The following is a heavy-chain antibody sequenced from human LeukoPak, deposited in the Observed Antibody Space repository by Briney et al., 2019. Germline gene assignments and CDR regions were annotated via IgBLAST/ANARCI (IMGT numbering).Heavy chain of an antibody. J-gene: IGHJ1*01. CDR1: GFTFGSYG. Sequence: GGSLRLSCAASGFTFGSYGMSWVRQAPGKGLEWVSFITPNADRTSYADSGEGRFTNSRDNPRNTLYMQMNSLRDEDTALYYCAIMHGYYDGSGYWVQWGQGTLVTVSS. CDR2: ITPNADRT. D-gene: IGHD3-22*01. V-gene: IGHV3-23*01. CDR3: AIMHGYYDGSGYWVQ.